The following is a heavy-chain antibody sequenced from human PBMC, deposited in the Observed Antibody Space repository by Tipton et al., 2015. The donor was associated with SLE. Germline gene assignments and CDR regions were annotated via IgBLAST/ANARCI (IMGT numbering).Heavy chain of an antibody. Sequence: SLRLSCAASGFTFRRFAMHWVRQAPGKGLEWVAVIWYDGSNKWYEDSVKGRFTISRDDSKSMLFLEMNSLRFEDTAIYYCASIQGNTNPYDFWGQGTLVTVSS. CDR2: IWYDGSNK. CDR3: ASIQGNTNPYDF. CDR1: GFTFRRFA. V-gene: IGHV3-33*01. D-gene: IGHD2-8*01. J-gene: IGHJ4*02.